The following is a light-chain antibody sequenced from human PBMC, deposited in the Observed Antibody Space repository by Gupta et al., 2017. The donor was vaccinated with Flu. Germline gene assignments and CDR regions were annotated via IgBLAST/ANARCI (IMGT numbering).Light chain of an antibody. V-gene: IGLV1-47*01. J-gene: IGLJ2*01. CDR3: ATWDDSLSGVV. CDR2: RNN. Sequence: QSVLSQPPSASGTPGQRVTISCSGSTSNIGSNFIYWSQQLPGTPPKLLIYRNNQRPSGVPDRFSGSKSGTSASLVIRGLRSEDEADYYCATWDDSLSGVVFGGGTKVTVL. CDR1: TSNIGSNF.